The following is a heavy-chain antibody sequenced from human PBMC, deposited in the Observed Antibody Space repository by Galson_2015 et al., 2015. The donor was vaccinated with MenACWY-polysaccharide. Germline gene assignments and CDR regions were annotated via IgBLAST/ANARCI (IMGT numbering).Heavy chain of an antibody. CDR1: DSSIRSGYF. CDR2: IFHSGTT. Sequence: ETLSLACGVSDSSIRSGYFWGWIRQPPGKGLEWIASIFHSGTTYYSPSLKSRVTISEDTSKNQFSLKLSSVTDADTAVYYCARVEKYSGSFYILYWGQGTLVTVSS. CDR3: ARVEKYSGSFYILY. J-gene: IGHJ4*02. V-gene: IGHV4-38-2*01. D-gene: IGHD1-26*01.